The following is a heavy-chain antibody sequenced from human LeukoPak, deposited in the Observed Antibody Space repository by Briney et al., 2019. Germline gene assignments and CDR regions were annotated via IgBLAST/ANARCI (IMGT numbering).Heavy chain of an antibody. D-gene: IGHD4-11*01. CDR1: GGSISSYY. V-gene: IGHV4-4*07. Sequence: PSETLSLTCTVSGGSISSYYWSWIRQPAGKGLEWIGRFYISGSTNYNPSLKSRVTMSVDTSKNQFSLRLNSVTAADMAVYYCARDFLLQSEGLFDYWGQGTLVTVSS. CDR3: ARDFLLQSEGLFDY. J-gene: IGHJ4*02. CDR2: FYISGST.